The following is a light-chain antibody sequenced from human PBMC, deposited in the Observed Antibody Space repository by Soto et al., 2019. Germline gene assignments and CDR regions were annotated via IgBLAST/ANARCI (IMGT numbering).Light chain of an antibody. V-gene: IGKV3-15*01. CDR1: QTVTYN. Sequence: EIVMTQSPATLSVSPGERATLSCRASQTVTYNLAWYQQKPGQAPRLLIYGASTRATGIPARFSGSGSGTDFTITISSLQSEDFAVYYCQHYNNWPFTFGPGTKVDIK. CDR3: QHYNNWPFT. CDR2: GAS. J-gene: IGKJ3*01.